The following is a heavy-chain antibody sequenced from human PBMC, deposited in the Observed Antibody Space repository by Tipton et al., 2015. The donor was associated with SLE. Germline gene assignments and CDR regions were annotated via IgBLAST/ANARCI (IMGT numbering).Heavy chain of an antibody. V-gene: IGHV3-74*01. CDR2: INSDGSST. Sequence: SLRLSCAASGFTFSSYWMHWVRQAPGKGLVWVSRINSDGSSTYYADSVKGRFTISRDNSKNTLYLQMNSLRAEDTAVYYCAKDLTGSWYGSWGQGTLVTVSS. D-gene: IGHD6-13*01. J-gene: IGHJ4*02. CDR3: AKDLTGSWYGS. CDR1: GFTFSSYW.